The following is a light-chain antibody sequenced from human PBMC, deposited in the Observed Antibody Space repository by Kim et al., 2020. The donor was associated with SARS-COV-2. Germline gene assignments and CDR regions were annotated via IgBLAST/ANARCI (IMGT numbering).Light chain of an antibody. V-gene: IGLV2-14*03. CDR3: SSHTTSSTYV. Sequence: GHSITTACTGTSSDVGYYNPVSGYQQHPGKAPKLIIYDVSERASGVFNRFSGSQSGNTASLAISGLRAEDEADYYCSSHTTSSTYVFGSGTQLTVL. CDR1: SSDVGYYNP. J-gene: IGLJ1*01. CDR2: DVS.